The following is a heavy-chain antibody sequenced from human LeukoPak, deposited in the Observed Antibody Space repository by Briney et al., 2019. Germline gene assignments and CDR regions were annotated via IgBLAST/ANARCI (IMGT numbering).Heavy chain of an antibody. CDR2: INHSGST. Sequence: SETLFLTCAVYGGSFSGYYWSWIRQPPGKGLEWIGEINHSGSTNYNPSLKSRVTISVDTSKNQFSLKLSSVTAADTAVYYCARRGYCSSTSCYVDFDYWGQGTLVTVSS. V-gene: IGHV4-34*01. CDR1: GGSFSGYY. D-gene: IGHD2-2*01. J-gene: IGHJ4*02. CDR3: ARRGYCSSTSCYVDFDY.